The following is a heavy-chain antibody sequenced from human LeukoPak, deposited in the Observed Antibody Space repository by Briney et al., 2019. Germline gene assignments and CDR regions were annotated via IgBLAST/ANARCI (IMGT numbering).Heavy chain of an antibody. J-gene: IGHJ4*02. CDR3: ARAGRIQLWSGRLDY. CDR1: GGSFSGYY. V-gene: IGHV4-34*09. CDR2: IYYSGST. D-gene: IGHD5-18*01. Sequence: SETLSLTCAVYGGSFSGYYWSWIRQPPGKGLEWIGYIYYSGSTYYNPSLKSRVTISVDTSKNQFSLKLSSVTAADTAVYYCARAGRIQLWSGRLDYWGQGTLVTVSS.